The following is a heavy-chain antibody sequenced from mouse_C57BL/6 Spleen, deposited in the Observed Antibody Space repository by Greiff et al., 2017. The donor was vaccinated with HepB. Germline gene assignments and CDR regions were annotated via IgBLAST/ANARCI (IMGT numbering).Heavy chain of an antibody. Sequence: VQLQQSGAELVKPGASVKISCKASGYTFTDYYINWVKQRPGQGLEWIGKIGPGSGSTYYNEKFKGKATLTADKSSSTAYMQLSSLTSEDSAVYVWAREGYYGSSYTWFAYWGQGTLVTVAA. CDR2: IGPGSGST. CDR3: AREGYYGSSYTWFAY. J-gene: IGHJ3*01. D-gene: IGHD1-1*01. V-gene: IGHV1-77*01. CDR1: GYTFTDYY.